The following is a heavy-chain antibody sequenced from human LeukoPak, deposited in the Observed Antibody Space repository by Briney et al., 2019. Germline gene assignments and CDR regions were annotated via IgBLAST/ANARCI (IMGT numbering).Heavy chain of an antibody. D-gene: IGHD1-1*01. V-gene: IGHV3-30*02. Sequence: GGSLRLSCAASGYAFSRHGIHWVRQAPGKGLEWVTFIRHDSSNKYYADFVKGRFTISRDNSKNTLYLQMDSLTTEDTAVYYCAKDLGGGTYNSYWGQGTLVTVSS. CDR1: GYAFSRHG. CDR3: AKDLGGGTYNSY. CDR2: IRHDSSNK. J-gene: IGHJ4*02.